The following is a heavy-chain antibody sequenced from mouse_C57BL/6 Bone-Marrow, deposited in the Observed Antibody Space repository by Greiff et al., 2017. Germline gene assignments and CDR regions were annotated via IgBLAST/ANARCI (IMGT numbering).Heavy chain of an antibody. V-gene: IGHV1-15*01. CDR3: TRGDYGSSPWFAY. Sequence: QVQLQQSGAELVRPGASVTLSCKASGYTFTDYEMHWVKQTPVPGLEWIGAIDPETGGTAYNQKFKGKAILTADKSSSTAYMELRRLTSEDSAVYYCTRGDYGSSPWFAYWGQGTLVTVSA. CDR2: IDPETGGT. J-gene: IGHJ3*01. D-gene: IGHD1-1*01. CDR1: GYTFTDYE.